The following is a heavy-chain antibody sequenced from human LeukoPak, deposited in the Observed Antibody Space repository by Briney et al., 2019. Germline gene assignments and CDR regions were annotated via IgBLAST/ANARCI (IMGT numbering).Heavy chain of an antibody. Sequence: PSETLSLTCTVSGGSISSSSYYWGWIRQPPGKGLEWIGSIYYSGSTYYNPSLKSRVTISVDTSKNQFSLKLSSVTAADTAVYYCAREGLNMVRGVIPKEAWGWFDPWGQGTLVTVSS. CDR3: AREGLNMVRGVIPKEAWGWFDP. CDR1: GGSISSSSYY. J-gene: IGHJ5*02. V-gene: IGHV4-39*07. D-gene: IGHD3-10*01. CDR2: IYYSGST.